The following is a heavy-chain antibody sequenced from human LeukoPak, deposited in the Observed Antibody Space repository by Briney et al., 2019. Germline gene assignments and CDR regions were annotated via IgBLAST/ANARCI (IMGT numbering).Heavy chain of an antibody. J-gene: IGHJ4*02. CDR1: GYTFTSYD. CDR2: MNPNSGNT. V-gene: IGHV1-8*01. CDR3: ARRVGLYALLDY. Sequence: GASVKVSCKASGYTFTSYDINWGRQATGQGREWRGWMNPNSGNTGYAQKFQGRVTMTSNTSISTAYMELSSLRSEDTAVYYCARRVGLYALLDYWGQGTMVSVSS. D-gene: IGHD3-16*01.